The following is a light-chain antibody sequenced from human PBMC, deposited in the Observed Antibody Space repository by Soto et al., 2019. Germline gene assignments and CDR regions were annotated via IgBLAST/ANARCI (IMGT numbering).Light chain of an antibody. CDR1: QSVSSSY. CDR3: QQYGSSALT. V-gene: IGKV3-20*01. CDR2: GTS. J-gene: IGKJ4*01. Sequence: EIVLTQSPGTLSLSPGERATLSCRAGQSVSSSYLVWYQQRPGQPPRLLIYGTSNRAAGIPDRFTGTGSGTDFTLTIYRLEPEDSAVYYSQQYGSSALTFGGG.